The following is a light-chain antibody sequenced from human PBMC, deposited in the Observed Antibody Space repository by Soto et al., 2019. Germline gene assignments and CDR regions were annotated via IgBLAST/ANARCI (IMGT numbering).Light chain of an antibody. CDR2: DAS. J-gene: IGKJ4*01. V-gene: IGKV3-11*01. CDR1: ESVRHY. Sequence: VLTQSPATLSLSPGERATLSCRASESVRHYVAWYQQKPAQAPRLLIYDASNRATGIPARFSGSGSGTEGTITINSLQSEDFEVYYCQQFYTWPVTFGGGTKVDIK. CDR3: QQFYTWPVT.